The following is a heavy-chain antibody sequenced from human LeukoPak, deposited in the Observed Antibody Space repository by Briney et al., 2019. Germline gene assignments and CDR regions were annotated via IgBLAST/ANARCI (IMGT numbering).Heavy chain of an antibody. J-gene: IGHJ6*02. CDR2: INHSGST. CDR1: GGSFSGYY. Sequence: SETLSLTCAVYGGSFSGYYWSWIRQPPGKGLEWIGEINHSGSTNYNPSLKSRVTISVDTSKNQFSLKLSSVTAADTAVYYCVSIIAVAGRYYYYGMDVWGQGTTVTVSS. V-gene: IGHV4-34*01. D-gene: IGHD6-19*01. CDR3: VSIIAVAGRYYYYGMDV.